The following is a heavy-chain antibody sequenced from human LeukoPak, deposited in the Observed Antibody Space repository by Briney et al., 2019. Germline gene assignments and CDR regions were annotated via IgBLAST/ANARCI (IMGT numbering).Heavy chain of an antibody. CDR3: ARPYGSGSYYNP. J-gene: IGHJ5*02. D-gene: IGHD3-10*01. Sequence: SETLSLTCAVYGGSFSGYYWSWIRQPPGKGLEWIGYIYYSGSTNYNPSLKSRVTISVDTSKNQFSLKLSSVTAADTAVYYCARPYGSGSYYNPWGQGTLVTVSS. CDR2: IYYSGST. CDR1: GGSFSGYY. V-gene: IGHV4-59*08.